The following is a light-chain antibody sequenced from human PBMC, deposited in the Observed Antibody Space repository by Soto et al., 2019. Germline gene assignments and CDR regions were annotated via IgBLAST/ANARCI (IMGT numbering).Light chain of an antibody. CDR2: GAS. V-gene: IGKV3-20*01. Sequence: EIVLTQSLGALSLSPGERATLSCRASQSVRSGYLAWYQQNPGQAPRLLIYGASSRATGIPDRFSGSGSGTDFTLTIRRLEPEDFAVYYWQQSGGSPQTLGHGPKV. J-gene: IGKJ1*01. CDR3: QQSGGSPQT. CDR1: QSVRSGY.